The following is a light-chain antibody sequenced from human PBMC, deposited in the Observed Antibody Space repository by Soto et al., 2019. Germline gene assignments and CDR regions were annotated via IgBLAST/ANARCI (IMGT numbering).Light chain of an antibody. CDR3: GSWDSSLSAYV. Sequence: SVLTQPPSVSADPGQKVTISCYGSSSNIGGNSVSWYQQLPGTAPKLLIYDDNKRPSGIPDRFSGSKSGTSATLGITGFQTGDEADYYCGSWDSSLSAYVFGTGTKV. CDR1: SSNIGGNS. CDR2: DDN. J-gene: IGLJ1*01. V-gene: IGLV1-51*01.